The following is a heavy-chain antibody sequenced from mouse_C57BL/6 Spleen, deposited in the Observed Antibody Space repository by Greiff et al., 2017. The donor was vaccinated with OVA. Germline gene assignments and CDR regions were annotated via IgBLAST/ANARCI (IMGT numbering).Heavy chain of an antibody. D-gene: IGHD2-3*01. CDR3: ARFYDGYFDY. CDR1: GYTFTSYW. J-gene: IGHJ2*01. CDR2: IDPSDSYT. V-gene: IGHV1-69*01. Sequence: VQLQQPGAELVMPGASVKLSCKASGYTFTSYWMHWVKQRPGQGLEWIGEIDPSDSYTNYNQKFKGKSTLTVDKSSSTAYMQLSSLTSEDSAVYYCARFYDGYFDYWGQGTTLTVSS.